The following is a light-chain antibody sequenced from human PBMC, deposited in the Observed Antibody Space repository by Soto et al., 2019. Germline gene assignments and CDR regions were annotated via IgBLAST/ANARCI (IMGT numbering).Light chain of an antibody. V-gene: IGKV3-20*01. CDR3: QPYGGSPPRGT. J-gene: IGKJ3*01. CDR1: QSVNDNH. Sequence: EVVLTQSPGTLSLSPGARATLSCTASQSVNDNHLAWYQQKGGQAPRLLIYGASTRATGVPERFSGSGFGTDYRRIINRLEPEAFALSYCQPYGGSPPRGTVGPGTTVEI. CDR2: GAS.